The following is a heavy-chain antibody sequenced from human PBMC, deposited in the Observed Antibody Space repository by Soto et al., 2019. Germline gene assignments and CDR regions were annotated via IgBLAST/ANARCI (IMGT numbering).Heavy chain of an antibody. Sequence: SETLSLTCTFSGGSISSGGYYWSWIRQHPGKGLEWIGYIYYSGSTYYNPSLKSRVTISVDTSKNQFSLKLSSVTAADTAVYYCARDPEGPFDYWGQGTLVTVSS. V-gene: IGHV4-31*03. CDR2: IYYSGST. CDR3: ARDPEGPFDY. J-gene: IGHJ4*02. CDR1: GGSISSGGYY.